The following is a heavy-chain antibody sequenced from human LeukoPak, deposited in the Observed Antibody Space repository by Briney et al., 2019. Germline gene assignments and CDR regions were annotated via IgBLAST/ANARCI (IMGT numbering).Heavy chain of an antibody. Sequence: SGPTLVKRTQTLTLTCTFYGSALSTSGVGVGWIRQPPGKALEWLALIYWDDDKRYSPSLKSRLTITKDTSKNQVVLTITNMDPVDTATYYCAHRRADSNYGSYYFDYWGQGTLVTVSS. CDR3: AHRRADSNYGSYYFDY. V-gene: IGHV2-5*02. J-gene: IGHJ4*02. CDR2: IYWDDDK. D-gene: IGHD4-11*01. CDR1: GSALSTSGVG.